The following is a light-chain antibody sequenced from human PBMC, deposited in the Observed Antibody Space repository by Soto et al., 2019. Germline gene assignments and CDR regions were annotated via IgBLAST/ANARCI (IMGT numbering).Light chain of an antibody. CDR3: QQYNNWPQT. Sequence: EIIMTQSPATLSVSPGERATLSCRASQSIATNLAWFQQKPGQAPRLLIYGASTRATGVPARFSGSGSGRDFTLTISRLEPEDVAVYYCQQYNNWPQTFGQGTKVDIK. V-gene: IGKV3-15*01. J-gene: IGKJ1*01. CDR1: QSIATN. CDR2: GAS.